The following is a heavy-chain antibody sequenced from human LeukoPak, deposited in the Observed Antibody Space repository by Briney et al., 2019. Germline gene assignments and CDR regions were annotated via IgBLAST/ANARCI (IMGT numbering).Heavy chain of an antibody. V-gene: IGHV4-59*08. J-gene: IGHJ3*02. CDR1: GGSISSYY. Sequence: PSETLSLTCTVSGGSISSYYGSWIRQPPGKGLEWIGYIYYSGSTNYNPSLKSRVTISVDTSKNQFSLKLSSVTAADTAVYYCARHGLLWFGELLSSLDAFDIWGQGTMVTVSS. D-gene: IGHD3-10*01. CDR3: ARHGLLWFGELLSSLDAFDI. CDR2: IYYSGST.